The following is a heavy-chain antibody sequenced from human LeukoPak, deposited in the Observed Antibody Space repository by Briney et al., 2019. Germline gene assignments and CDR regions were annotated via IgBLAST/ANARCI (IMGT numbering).Heavy chain of an antibody. CDR3: AKGLYSGSYCFDY. V-gene: IGHV3-23*01. CDR1: GFTFSSYA. Sequence: PGGSLRLSCAASGFTFSSYAMSWVRQAPGKGLEWVSATSGSGGSTYYADSVKGRFTISRDNSKNTLYLQMNSLRAEDTAVYYCAKGLYSGSYCFDYWGQGTLVTVSS. CDR2: TSGSGGST. D-gene: IGHD1-26*01. J-gene: IGHJ4*02.